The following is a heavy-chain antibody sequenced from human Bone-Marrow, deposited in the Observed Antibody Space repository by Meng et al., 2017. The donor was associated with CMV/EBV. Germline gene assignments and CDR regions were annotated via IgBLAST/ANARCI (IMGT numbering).Heavy chain of an antibody. J-gene: IGHJ6*02. CDR2: VTGGGGST. CDR1: GFPFSNYA. V-gene: IGHV3-23*01. D-gene: IGHD3-3*01. Sequence: GGSLRLSCAASGFPFSNYAMSWVRQAPGKGLEWVSGVTGGGGSTYYADSVKGRFTISRDNSKNTLYLQMNNLRAKDTATYYCARHGYYDFWSGYFYYYYGMDVWGQGTTVTVSS. CDR3: ARHGYYDFWSGYFYYYYGMDV.